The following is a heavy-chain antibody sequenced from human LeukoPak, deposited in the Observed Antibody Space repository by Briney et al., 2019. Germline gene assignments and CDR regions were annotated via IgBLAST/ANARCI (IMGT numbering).Heavy chain of an antibody. J-gene: IGHJ6*03. CDR1: GYTFTGYY. CDR2: INPNSGGT. D-gene: IGHD6-25*01. Sequence: ASVKVSCKASGYTFTGYYMHWVRQAPGQGLEWMGRINPNSGGTNYAQKFQGRVTMTRDTSISTAYMELSRLRSDDTAVYYYARDDADYYYYYMDVWGKGTTVTVSS. V-gene: IGHV1-2*06. CDR3: ARDDADYYYYYMDV.